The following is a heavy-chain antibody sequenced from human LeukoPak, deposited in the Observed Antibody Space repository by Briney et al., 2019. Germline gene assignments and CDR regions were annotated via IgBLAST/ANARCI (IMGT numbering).Heavy chain of an antibody. V-gene: IGHV4-38-2*01. CDR1: GYSINTAHY. J-gene: IGHJ4*02. Sequence: SETLSLTCAVSGYSINTAHYWGWIRQPPGKGLEWIGNISQSGIASYNPSLRSRVFISLDTSKNPFSLQMTSVTAADTAVYFCARASVEHRIVAGDSFDYWGQGTLVTVSS. CDR2: ISQSGIA. CDR3: ARASVEHRIVAGDSFDY. D-gene: IGHD2-15*01.